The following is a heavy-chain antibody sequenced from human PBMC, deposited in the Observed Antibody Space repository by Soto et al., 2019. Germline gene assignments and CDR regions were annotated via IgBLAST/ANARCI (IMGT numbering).Heavy chain of an antibody. J-gene: IGHJ5*02. CDR1: SYSISSGFF. CDR3: ARDTNSLDL. Sequence: SETLSLTCVVSSYSISSGFFWAWIRQPPGKGLEWVGSIYHTGDTHCNPSLRSQVSMSVDTSKNHFSLRLTYLTAADTAVYFCARDTNSLDLWGQGILVTV. D-gene: IGHD2-8*01. CDR2: IYHTGDT. V-gene: IGHV4-38-2*02.